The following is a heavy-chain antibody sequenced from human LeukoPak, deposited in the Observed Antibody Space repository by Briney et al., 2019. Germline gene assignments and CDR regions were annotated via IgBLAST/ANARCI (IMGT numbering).Heavy chain of an antibody. D-gene: IGHD3-22*01. CDR1: GGSISSYY. V-gene: IGHV4-59*01. Sequence: SETLSLTCTVSGGSISSYYWSWIRQPPGKGLEWIGYIYYSGSTNYNPSLKSRVTISVDTSKNQFSLKLSSVTAADTAVYHCARNDYYSADYWGQGTLVTVSS. J-gene: IGHJ4*02. CDR3: ARNDYYSADY. CDR2: IYYSGST.